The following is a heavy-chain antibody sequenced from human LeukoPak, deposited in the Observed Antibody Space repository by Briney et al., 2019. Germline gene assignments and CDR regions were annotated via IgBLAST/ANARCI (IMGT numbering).Heavy chain of an antibody. D-gene: IGHD2-2*01. Sequence: PGGSLRLSCTASGFIFNTQNMNWVRQAPGKGLEWVSYISRSSDAIYYADSVKGRFTISRDNAKNSLYLQMNSLRAEDTAIYYCTKDWGTTGPYDYWGQGTLVTVSS. V-gene: IGHV3-48*01. CDR1: GFIFNTQN. CDR2: ISRSSDAI. J-gene: IGHJ4*02. CDR3: TKDWGTTGPYDY.